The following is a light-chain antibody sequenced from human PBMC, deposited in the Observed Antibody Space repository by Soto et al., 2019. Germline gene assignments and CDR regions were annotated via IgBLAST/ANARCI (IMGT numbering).Light chain of an antibody. CDR1: SSDVGGYNY. CDR3: SSYAGSNNFV. J-gene: IGLJ1*01. Sequence: QSVLTQPPSASGSPGQSVTISCTGTSSDVGGYNYVSWYQQHPGKAPKRMIYEVSERPSGVPDRFSGSKSSNTASLTVSGLQAEDEADYYCSSYAGSNNFVFGTGTKVTVL. CDR2: EVS. V-gene: IGLV2-8*01.